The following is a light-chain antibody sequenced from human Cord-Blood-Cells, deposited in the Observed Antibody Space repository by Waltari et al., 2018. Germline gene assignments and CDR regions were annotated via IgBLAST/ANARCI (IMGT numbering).Light chain of an antibody. V-gene: IGLV2-14*01. CDR1: SSDVCGYNY. Sequence: QSALTQPASVSGSPGQSITISCTGTSSDVCGYNYVSWYQQPPGKAPKLMIYDFSKRPSGVSNRFSGSKSGNTASLTISGLQAEDEADYYCSSYTSSSTWVFGGGTKLTVL. CDR2: DFS. CDR3: SSYTSSSTWV. J-gene: IGLJ3*02.